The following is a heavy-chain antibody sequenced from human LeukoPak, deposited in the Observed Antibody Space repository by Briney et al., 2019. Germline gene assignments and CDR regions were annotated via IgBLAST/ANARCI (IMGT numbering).Heavy chain of an antibody. V-gene: IGHV1-2*02. CDR1: GYTFTGYY. Sequence: ASVKVSCKASGYTFTGYYMHWVRQAPGQGLEWMGWINPNSGGTNYAQKFQGRVTMTTDTSTSTAYMELRSLRSDDTALYYCARSPYLYGSGSYWFDYWGQGTLITVSS. J-gene: IGHJ4*01. CDR3: ARSPYLYGSGSYWFDY. CDR2: INPNSGGT. D-gene: IGHD3-10*01.